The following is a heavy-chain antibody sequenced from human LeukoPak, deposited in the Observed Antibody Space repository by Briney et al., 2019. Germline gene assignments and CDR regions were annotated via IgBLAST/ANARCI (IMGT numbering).Heavy chain of an antibody. J-gene: IGHJ3*02. CDR1: GYTFTSYD. CDR3: ASSSNVDTEDAFDI. Sequence: GASVKVSCKASGYTFTSYDINWVRQATGQGLEWMGIINPSGGSTSYAQKFQGRVTMTRDMSTSTVYMELSSLRSEDTAVYYCASSSNVDTEDAFDIWGQGTMVTVSS. D-gene: IGHD5-18*01. CDR2: INPSGGST. V-gene: IGHV1-46*01.